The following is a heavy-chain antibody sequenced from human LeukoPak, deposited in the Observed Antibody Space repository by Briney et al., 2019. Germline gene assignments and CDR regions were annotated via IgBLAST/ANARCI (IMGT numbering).Heavy chain of an antibody. Sequence: GGSLRLSCAASGFTFSSYCMTWVRQASGKGLEWLANIKQDGSEEYYVDSVKGRFTISRDNAKNSLYLQMNSLRAEDTAVYYCARFGPLCYYYYMDVWGKGTTVTVSS. J-gene: IGHJ6*03. D-gene: IGHD3/OR15-3a*01. V-gene: IGHV3-7*01. CDR2: IKQDGSEE. CDR3: ARFGPLCYYYYMDV. CDR1: GFTFSSYC.